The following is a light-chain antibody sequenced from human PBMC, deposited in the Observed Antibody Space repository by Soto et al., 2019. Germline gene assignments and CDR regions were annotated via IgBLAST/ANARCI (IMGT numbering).Light chain of an antibody. J-gene: IGLJ2*01. V-gene: IGLV2-14*03. Sequence: QSALTQPASVSGSPGQSITISCTGNGSDVGGYDYVSWYQHHPGKAPKLMIFDVSSRPSGISIRFSGSKSGNTASLTISGLQAEDEADFYCSSYTRSSTLIFGGGTKLTVL. CDR1: GSDVGGYDY. CDR2: DVS. CDR3: SSYTRSSTLI.